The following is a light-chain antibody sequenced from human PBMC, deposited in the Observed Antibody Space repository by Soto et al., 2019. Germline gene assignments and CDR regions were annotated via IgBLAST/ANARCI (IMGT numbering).Light chain of an antibody. V-gene: IGLV1-47*01. CDR2: RNN. J-gene: IGLJ3*02. CDR3: AAWDDSLSGPV. Sequence: QSVLTQPPSASGTPGQRVTISCSGSSSNIGSNYVYGYQQLPGTAPKLLIYRNNQRPSGVADRFSGSKSGTSASLAISGLRSEDEADYYCAAWDDSLSGPVFGGGTKLTVL. CDR1: SSNIGSNY.